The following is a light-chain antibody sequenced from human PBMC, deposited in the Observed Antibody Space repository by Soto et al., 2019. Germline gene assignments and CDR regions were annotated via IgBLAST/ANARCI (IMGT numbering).Light chain of an antibody. Sequence: MTQSPGDRASSSGGALSITYRASQSISSYLDWYQQRPGKAPRLLIYAASSLQSGVPSRFSGSGSGTDFTLTISSLQPEDFASYYCQQRYTTPWTFGQGTKVDIK. CDR3: QQRYTTPWT. CDR2: AAS. J-gene: IGKJ1*01. V-gene: IGKV1-39*01. CDR1: QSISSY.